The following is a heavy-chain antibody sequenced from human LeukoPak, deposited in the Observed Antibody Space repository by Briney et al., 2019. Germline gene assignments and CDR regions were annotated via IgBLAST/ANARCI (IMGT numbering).Heavy chain of an antibody. CDR2: VIPIFGTA. CDR1: GGTLSSYA. D-gene: IGHD2-21*02. Sequence: ASVKGSFKASGGTLSSYAISLGRPAPGQRLGWMGGVIPIFGTANYAQKFQGRVTITADESTSTAYMELSSLRSEDTAVYYCARVKPAYCGGDCYWYNWFDPWGQGTLVTVSS. J-gene: IGHJ5*02. V-gene: IGHV1-69*01. CDR3: ARVKPAYCGGDCYWYNWFDP.